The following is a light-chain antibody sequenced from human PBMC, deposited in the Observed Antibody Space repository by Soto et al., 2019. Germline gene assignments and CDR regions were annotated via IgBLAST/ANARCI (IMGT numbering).Light chain of an antibody. J-gene: IGKJ3*01. Sequence: EIVWTQSPGTLSLSPEERATLSCRASQSVSVNSLAWYQQKCGQAPRLLIYAASTRATGVPDRFSGTGSGTDFALTSSRLETEDSAVYYCQQDGGSTFPVGPGTKGDIK. CDR2: AAS. CDR1: QSVSVNS. V-gene: IGKV3-20*01. CDR3: QQDGGSTFP.